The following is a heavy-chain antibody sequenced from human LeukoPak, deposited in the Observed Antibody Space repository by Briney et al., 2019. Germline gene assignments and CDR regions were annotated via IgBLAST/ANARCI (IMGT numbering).Heavy chain of an antibody. V-gene: IGHV3-9*01. CDR3: AKDMGPLIQLNAFDI. Sequence: PPGGSLRLSCAASGFTFSSYTMNWVRQAPGKGLEWVSGISWNSGSIGYADSVKGRFTISRDNAKNSLYLQMNSLRAEDTALYYCAKDMGPLIQLNAFDIWGQGTMVTVSS. D-gene: IGHD2-2*01. CDR1: GFTFSSYT. CDR2: ISWNSGSI. J-gene: IGHJ3*02.